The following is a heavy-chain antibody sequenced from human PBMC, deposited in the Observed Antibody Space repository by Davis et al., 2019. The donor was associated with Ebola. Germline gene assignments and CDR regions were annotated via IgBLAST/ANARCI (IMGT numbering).Heavy chain of an antibody. J-gene: IGHJ4*02. D-gene: IGHD6-6*01. CDR2: IRYDGSNK. V-gene: IGHV3-30*02. CDR3: AKDRDRQLVPDY. CDR1: GFTFSSYG. Sequence: GESLKISCAASGFTFSSYGMHWVRQAPGKGLEWVAFIRYDGSNKYYADSVKGRFTISRDNSKNTLYLQMNSLRAEDTAVYYCAKDRDRQLVPDYWGQGTLVTVSS.